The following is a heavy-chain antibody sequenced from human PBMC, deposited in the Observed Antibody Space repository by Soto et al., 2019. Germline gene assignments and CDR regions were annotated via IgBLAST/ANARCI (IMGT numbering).Heavy chain of an antibody. CDR2: ISYDGSNK. CDR3: AKDKEAI. CDR1: GFTFSSYG. V-gene: IGHV3-30*18. Sequence: QVQLVESGGGVVQPGRSLRLSCAASGFTFSSYGMHWVRQAPGKGLEWVAVISYDGSNKYYADSVKGRFTISRDNSKNAFYLQMNSLRAEDTAVYYCAKDKEAIWGQGTLVTVS. J-gene: IGHJ4*02.